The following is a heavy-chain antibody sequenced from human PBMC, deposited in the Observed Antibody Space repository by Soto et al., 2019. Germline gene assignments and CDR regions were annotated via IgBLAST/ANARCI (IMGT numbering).Heavy chain of an antibody. CDR3: ASNYAYAEGYYFYGIDV. D-gene: IGHD3-16*01. J-gene: IGHJ6*02. Sequence: PGGSLRLSCAASGFTFRNYWMHWVRQAPGKGLVWVSRVNSDGDTTYYADSVKGRFTISRDNAKNTLHLQMNSLGAEDTAVYYCASNYAYAEGYYFYGIDVWDQGTTVTVSS. CDR2: VNSDGDTT. V-gene: IGHV3-74*01. CDR1: GFTFRNYW.